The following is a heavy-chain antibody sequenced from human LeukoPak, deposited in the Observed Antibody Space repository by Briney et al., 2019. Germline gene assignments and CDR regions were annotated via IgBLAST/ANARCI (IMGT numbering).Heavy chain of an antibody. Sequence: GRSLRLSCAASGFTFSSYGMHWVRQAPGKGLEWVAVISYDGSNKFYADSVKGRFTISRDNSKNTLYLQMNSLRAEDTAVYYCAKDIAPGTMENLYDYWGQGTLVTVSS. V-gene: IGHV3-30*18. CDR2: ISYDGSNK. CDR3: AKDIAPGTMENLYDY. D-gene: IGHD4/OR15-4a*01. J-gene: IGHJ4*02. CDR1: GFTFSSYG.